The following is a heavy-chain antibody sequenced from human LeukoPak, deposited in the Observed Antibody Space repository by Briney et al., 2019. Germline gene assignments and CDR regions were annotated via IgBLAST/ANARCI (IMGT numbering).Heavy chain of an antibody. CDR1: GGSFSGYY. J-gene: IGHJ4*02. CDR2: INHSGST. Sequence: SETLSLTCAVYGGSFSGYYWSWIRQPPGKGLEWIGEINHSGSTNYNPSLKSRVTISVDTSKNRFSLKLSSVTAADTAVYYCARRRFPGSGSPFDYWGQGTLVTVSS. D-gene: IGHD3-10*01. V-gene: IGHV4-34*01. CDR3: ARRRFPGSGSPFDY.